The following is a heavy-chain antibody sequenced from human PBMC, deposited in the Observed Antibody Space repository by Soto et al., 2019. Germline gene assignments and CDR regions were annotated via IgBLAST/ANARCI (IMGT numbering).Heavy chain of an antibody. D-gene: IGHD5-18*01. J-gene: IGHJ4*02. V-gene: IGHV1-46*01. CDR2: INPSGGST. CDR1: GYTFTSYY. CDR3: AIDTAMVGLFDY. Sequence: XVKVSCKASGYTFTSYYMHWVRQAPGQGLEWMGIINPSGGSTSYAQKFQGRVTMTRDTSTSTVYMELSRMRSEDTAVYYCAIDTAMVGLFDYWGQGTLVTVSS.